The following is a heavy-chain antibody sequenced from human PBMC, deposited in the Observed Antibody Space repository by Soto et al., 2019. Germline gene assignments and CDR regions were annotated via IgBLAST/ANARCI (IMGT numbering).Heavy chain of an antibody. V-gene: IGHV4-39*01. D-gene: IGHD5-12*01. CDR1: GGSISSSSYY. CDR2: IYYSGST. Sequence: SETLSLTCTVSGGSISSSSYYWGWIRRPPGKGLEWIGSIYYSGSTYYNPSLKSRVTISVDTSKNQFSLKLSSVTAADTAVYYCARHILYSGYDFLSGVVAANLDYWGQGTLVTVSS. CDR3: ARHILYSGYDFLSGVVAANLDY. J-gene: IGHJ4*02.